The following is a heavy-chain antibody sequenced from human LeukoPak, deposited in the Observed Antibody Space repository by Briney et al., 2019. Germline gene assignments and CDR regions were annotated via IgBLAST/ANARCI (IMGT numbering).Heavy chain of an antibody. D-gene: IGHD2-8*01. CDR2: IYWDNDK. Sequence: SGPTLVNPTQTLTLTCTFSGFSLSTSGVGVGWIRQPPGKALEWLALIYWDNDKRYSPSLRSRVTITKDTSKNQVVLRMTNMDPVDTATYYCAHLSKYRTSGVCYYFDYWGQGTLVTVSS. J-gene: IGHJ4*02. CDR1: GFSLSTSGVG. V-gene: IGHV2-5*02. CDR3: AHLSKYRTSGVCYYFDY.